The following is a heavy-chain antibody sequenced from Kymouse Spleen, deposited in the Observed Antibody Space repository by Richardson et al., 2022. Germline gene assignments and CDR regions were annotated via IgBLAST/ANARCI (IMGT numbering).Heavy chain of an antibody. CDR3: AKDGGSGSFDY. D-gene: IGHD3-10*01. V-gene: IGHV3-9*01. Sequence: EVQLVESGGGLVQPGRSLRLSCAASGFTFDDYAMHWVRQAPGKGLEWVSGISWNSGSIGYADSVKGRFTISRDNAKNSLYLQMNSLRAEDTALYYCAKDGGSGSFDYWGQGTLVTVSS. J-gene: IGHJ4*02. CDR2: ISWNSGSI. CDR1: GFTFDDYA.